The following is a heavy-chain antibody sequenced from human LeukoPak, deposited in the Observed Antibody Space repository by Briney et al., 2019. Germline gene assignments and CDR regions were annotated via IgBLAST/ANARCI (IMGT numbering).Heavy chain of an antibody. Sequence: SQTLSLTCTVFGGSISSGSYYWSWIRQPAGKGLEWIGRIYTSGSTNYNPSLKSRVTISVDTSKNQFSLKLSSVTAADTAVYYCARDGEFDAFDIWRQGTMVTVCS. CDR2: IYTSGST. CDR1: GGSISSGSYY. J-gene: IGHJ3*02. CDR3: ARDGEFDAFDI. D-gene: IGHD7-27*01. V-gene: IGHV4-61*02.